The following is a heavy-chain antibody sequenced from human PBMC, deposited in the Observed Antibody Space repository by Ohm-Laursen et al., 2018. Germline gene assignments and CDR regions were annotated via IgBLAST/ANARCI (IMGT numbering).Heavy chain of an antibody. J-gene: IGHJ2*01. D-gene: IGHD2-15*01. CDR2: IYYSGST. CDR1: GGSISSSSYY. CDR3: ARHPDSYCSGGSCYSDWYFDL. V-gene: IGHV4-39*01. Sequence: SDTLSLTYSVSGGSISSSSYYWGWIRQPPGKGLEWIGIIYYSGSTYYNPSLKSRVTISVDTSKNQFSLKLSSVTAADTAVYYCARHPDSYCSGGSCYSDWYFDLWGRGTLVTVSS.